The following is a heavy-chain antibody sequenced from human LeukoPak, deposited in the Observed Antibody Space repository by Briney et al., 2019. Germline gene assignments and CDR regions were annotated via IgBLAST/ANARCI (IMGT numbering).Heavy chain of an antibody. CDR3: AKYHCSSTACYYFDY. D-gene: IGHD2-2*01. Sequence: SETLSLTCTVSGGSISNYYWSWIRQPPGKGLQWIGYIHYSGNSNYNPSLKSRVTISIDTAKNQFSLKLSSVTAADTAVYYCAKYHCSSTACYYFDYWGQGTLVTVSS. V-gene: IGHV4-59*01. J-gene: IGHJ4*02. CDR2: IHYSGNS. CDR1: GGSISNYY.